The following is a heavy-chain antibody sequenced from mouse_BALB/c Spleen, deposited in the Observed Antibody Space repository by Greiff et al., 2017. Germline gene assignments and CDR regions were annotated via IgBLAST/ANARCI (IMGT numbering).Heavy chain of an antibody. J-gene: IGHJ1*01. Sequence: VQLKESGPGLVKPSQSLSLTCTVTGYSITSDYARNWIRQFPGNKLGWMGYISYSGSTSYNPSLKSRISITRDTSKNQFFLQLNSVTTEDTATYACARVGDWDFDVWGAGTTVTVSS. CDR1: GYSITSDYA. V-gene: IGHV3-2*02. CDR2: ISYSGST. CDR3: ARVGDWDFDV.